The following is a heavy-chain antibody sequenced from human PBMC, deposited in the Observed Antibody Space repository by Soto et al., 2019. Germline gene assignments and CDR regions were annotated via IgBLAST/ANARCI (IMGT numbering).Heavy chain of an antibody. D-gene: IGHD3-16*01. J-gene: IGHJ4*02. CDR3: ARVSYDLVYYFDF. V-gene: IGHV4-59*07. CDR2: VYYNGFT. CDR1: GGSISTYY. Sequence: QVQLRESGPGLVKPSDTLSLICTVSGGSISTYYWSWIRQPPGKGLEWIASVYYNGFTNYNHSLMSRVTMSVDTFRNQFSLRLNSVTAADTAMYYCARVSYDLVYYFDFWGQGTLVTVSS.